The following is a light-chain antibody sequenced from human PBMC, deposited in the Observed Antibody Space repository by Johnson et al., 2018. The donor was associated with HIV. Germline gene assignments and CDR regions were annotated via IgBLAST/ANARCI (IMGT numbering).Light chain of an antibody. CDR3: GTWDSRLSAYV. J-gene: IGLJ1*01. V-gene: IGLV1-51*02. CDR1: TSNVGNNF. CDR2: ENN. Sequence: QSVLTQPPSVSAAPGQEVIISCSGSTSNVGNNFVSWYQQFPGRAPKLLIYENNKRPSGIPARFSGSKSGTSATLGITGLETGDEADYYCGTWDSRLSAYVFGTGTKVTVL.